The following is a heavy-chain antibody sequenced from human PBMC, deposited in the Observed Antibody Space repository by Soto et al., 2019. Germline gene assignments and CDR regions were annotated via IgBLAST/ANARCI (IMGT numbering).Heavy chain of an antibody. V-gene: IGHV1-18*01. J-gene: IGHJ6*02. D-gene: IGHD3-16*01. Sequence: QVQQVQSGDEVKKPGASVKVSCKASDYIFVNYGIAWVRQAPGQGLEWMGWISPYTGNTHSATKVQGRLTMTTDTSTSTAYMDLGSLTSDDTAVYYCVMVDNYVTPTPQDVWGQGTTVTVSS. CDR1: DYIFVNYG. CDR2: ISPYTGNT. CDR3: VMVDNYVTPTPQDV.